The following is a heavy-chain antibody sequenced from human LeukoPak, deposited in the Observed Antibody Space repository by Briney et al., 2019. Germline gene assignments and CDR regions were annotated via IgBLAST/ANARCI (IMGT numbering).Heavy chain of an antibody. V-gene: IGHV4-61*01. CDR1: GGLISISTYY. D-gene: IGHD6-19*01. Sequence: SETLSLTCTVSGGLISISTYYWSWIRQPPGKGLEWIGYIYYSGSTNYNPSLKSRVTISVNTSKNQFSLKLSSVTAADTAVYYCVRDSSGWYRWFDPWGQGTLVTVSS. J-gene: IGHJ5*02. CDR3: VRDSSGWYRWFDP. CDR2: IYYSGST.